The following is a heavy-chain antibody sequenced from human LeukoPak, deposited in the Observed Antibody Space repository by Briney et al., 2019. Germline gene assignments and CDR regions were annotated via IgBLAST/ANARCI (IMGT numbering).Heavy chain of an antibody. CDR2: IYYSGST. Sequence: NASQTLSLTCTVSGGSISSYYWSWIRQPPGKGLEWIGYIYYSGSTNYNPSLKSRVTISVDTSKNQFSLKLSSVTAADTAVYYCARQLDGYNAFDIWGQGTMVTVSS. V-gene: IGHV4-59*08. J-gene: IGHJ3*02. CDR3: ARQLDGYNAFDI. D-gene: IGHD5-24*01. CDR1: GGSISSYY.